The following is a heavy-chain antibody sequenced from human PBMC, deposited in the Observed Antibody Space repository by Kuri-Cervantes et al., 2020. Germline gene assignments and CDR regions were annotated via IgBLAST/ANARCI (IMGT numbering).Heavy chain of an antibody. CDR1: GFIFSSYA. D-gene: IGHD4-17*01. J-gene: IGHJ6*03. V-gene: IGHV3-64*02. CDR2: ISSNGGNT. Sequence: GESLKISCAASGFIFSSYAMHWVRQAPGKGLEYVSAISSNGGNTYYADSVKGRFTISRDNSKNMLYLQMGSLRADDTAVYYCARDRGYGDGDYYYYYYMDVWGKGTTVTVSS. CDR3: ARDRGYGDGDYYYYYYMDV.